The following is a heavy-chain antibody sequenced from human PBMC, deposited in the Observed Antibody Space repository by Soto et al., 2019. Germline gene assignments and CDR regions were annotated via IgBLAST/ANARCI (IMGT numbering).Heavy chain of an antibody. CDR3: ARRWMVRGVMNWFDP. CDR1: GGSISSSNW. D-gene: IGHD3-10*01. V-gene: IGHV4-4*02. CDR2: IYHSGST. J-gene: IGHJ5*02. Sequence: QVQLQESGPGLVKPSGTLSLTCAVSGGSISSSNWWSWVRQPPGKGLEWIGEIYHSGSTNYNPSLTSRVTISVDKYKNQFSMKLCSVTAADTAVYYCARRWMVRGVMNWFDPWGQGTLVTVSS.